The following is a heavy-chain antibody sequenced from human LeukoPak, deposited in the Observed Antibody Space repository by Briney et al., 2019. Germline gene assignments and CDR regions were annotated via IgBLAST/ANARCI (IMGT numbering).Heavy chain of an antibody. J-gene: IGHJ4*02. V-gene: IGHV3-30*18. CDR3: AKGAKVGPAAMDY. CDR2: ISDDGSHE. Sequence: PGRSLRLSCAASGITFSSCGMHWVRQAPGKGLDWVGIISDDGSHEYYAESVKGRFTISRDNSKNTLYLQMNSLRAEDTAVYYCAKGAKVGPAAMDYWGQGTLVTVSS. D-gene: IGHD2-2*01. CDR1: GITFSSCG.